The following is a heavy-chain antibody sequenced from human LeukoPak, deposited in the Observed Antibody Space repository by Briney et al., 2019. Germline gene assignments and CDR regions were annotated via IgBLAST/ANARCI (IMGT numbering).Heavy chain of an antibody. CDR1: GFTVSSNY. V-gene: IGHV3-66*01. Sequence: PGGSLRLSCAASGFTVSSNYMSWVRQAPGKGLEWVSVIYSGGSTYYADSVKGRFTISRDNSKNPLYPQMNSLRAEDTAVYYCARDVVLRGYCSSTSCPRVDYWGQGTLVTVSS. D-gene: IGHD2-2*01. CDR3: ARDVVLRGYCSSTSCPRVDY. J-gene: IGHJ4*02. CDR2: IYSGGST.